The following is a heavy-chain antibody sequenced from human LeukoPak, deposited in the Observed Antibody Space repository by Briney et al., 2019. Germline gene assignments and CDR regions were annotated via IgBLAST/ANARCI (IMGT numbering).Heavy chain of an antibody. J-gene: IGHJ6*02. Sequence: SETLSLTCTVSGGSIGRGDYYWSWLRQPPVKGPEWIVYIYYSGGTYYNPSLKSRVTISVDTSKNQFSLKLSSVTAADTVVFFRERTEYDISTGYFLRNYYYYGMGVWGQGTTVTVSS. V-gene: IGHV4-30-4*01. CDR2: IYYSGGT. CDR3: ERTEYDISTGYFLRNYYYYGMGV. CDR1: GGSIGRGDYY. D-gene: IGHD3-9*01.